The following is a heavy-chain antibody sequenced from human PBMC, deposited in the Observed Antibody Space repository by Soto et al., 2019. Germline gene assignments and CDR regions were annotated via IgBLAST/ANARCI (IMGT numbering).Heavy chain of an antibody. CDR2: INSDGSST. CDR1: GFTFSSYW. D-gene: IGHD3-3*01. Sequence: GGSLRLSCAASGFTFSSYWMHWVRQAPGKGLVWVSRINSDGSSTSYADSVKGRFTISRDNAKNTLYLQMNSLRAEDTAVYYCANSESIFGAVTYLDYWGQGTLVTVSS. CDR3: ANSESIFGAVTYLDY. V-gene: IGHV3-74*01. J-gene: IGHJ4*02.